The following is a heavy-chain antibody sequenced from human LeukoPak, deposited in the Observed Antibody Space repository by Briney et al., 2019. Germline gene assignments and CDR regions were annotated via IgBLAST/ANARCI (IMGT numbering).Heavy chain of an antibody. V-gene: IGHV1-18*01. D-gene: IGHD2-2*01. CDR1: GYTFSNFG. J-gene: IGHJ4*02. CDR2: ISGNNDNP. Sequence: ASVKVSCKTSGYTFSNFGINWVRQAPGQGLEWMGWISGNNDNPNYGQKFQGRFTVTTDSSTSTAYMELRNLTFDDTAVYYCARDGTSTDDYWGQGTLVTVSS. CDR3: ARDGTSTDDY.